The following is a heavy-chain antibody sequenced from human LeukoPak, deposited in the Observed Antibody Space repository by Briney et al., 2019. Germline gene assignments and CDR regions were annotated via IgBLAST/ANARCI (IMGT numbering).Heavy chain of an antibody. Sequence: GASVKVSCKASGGTFSSYAISWVRQAPGQGLEWMGGIIPIFGTANYAQKFQGRVTITTDESTSTAYMELSSLRSEDTAVSYCGRNTAMVRDYYYYYMDVWGKGTTVTVSS. V-gene: IGHV1-69*05. CDR1: GGTFSSYA. CDR3: GRNTAMVRDYYYYYMDV. CDR2: IIPIFGTA. J-gene: IGHJ6*03. D-gene: IGHD5-18*01.